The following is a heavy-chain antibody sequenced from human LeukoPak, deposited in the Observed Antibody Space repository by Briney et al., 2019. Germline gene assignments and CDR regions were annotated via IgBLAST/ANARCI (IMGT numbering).Heavy chain of an antibody. CDR3: ARDMRIAAFDY. Sequence: GGSLRLSCAASGFTFSSYSMNWVRQAPGKGLEWVSSISSSSSYIYYADSVKGRFTISRDNSKNTLYLQMNSLRAEDTAVYYCARDMRIAAFDYWGQGTLVTVSS. D-gene: IGHD6-6*01. J-gene: IGHJ4*02. CDR1: GFTFSSYS. CDR2: ISSSSSYI. V-gene: IGHV3-21*01.